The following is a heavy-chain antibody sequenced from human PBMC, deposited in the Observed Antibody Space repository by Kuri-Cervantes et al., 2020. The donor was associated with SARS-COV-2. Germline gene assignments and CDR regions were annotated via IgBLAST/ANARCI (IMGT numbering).Heavy chain of an antibody. V-gene: IGHV3-21*01. J-gene: IGHJ6*02. CDR1: GFTFSSYW. CDR3: ARGYSSDQRYGMDV. D-gene: IGHD6-19*01. Sequence: GGSLRLTCAASGFTFSSYWMSWVRQAPGKGLEWLSSISYSGSYIYYSDSVKGRFTISRDNAKNSLLLQTNSLRAEDTAVYCCARGYSSDQRYGMDVWGQGTTVTVSS. CDR2: ISYSGSYI.